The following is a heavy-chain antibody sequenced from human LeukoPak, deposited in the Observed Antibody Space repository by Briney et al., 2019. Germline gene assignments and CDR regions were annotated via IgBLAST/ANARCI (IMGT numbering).Heavy chain of an antibody. CDR1: GYTFTSYD. D-gene: IGHD2-15*01. J-gene: IGHJ4*02. CDR2: MNPNSGNT. V-gene: IGHV1-8*01. CDR3: ARRLGYCSDGSCYSLNY. Sequence: ASVKVSCKASGYTFTSYDINWVRQATGQGLEWMGWMNPNSGNTVYAQKFQGRVTMTRNTSISTACMELSSLRSEDTAVYYCARRLGYCSDGSCYSLNYWGQGTLVTVSS.